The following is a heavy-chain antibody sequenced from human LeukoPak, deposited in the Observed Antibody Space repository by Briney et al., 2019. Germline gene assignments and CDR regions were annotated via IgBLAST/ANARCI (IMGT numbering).Heavy chain of an antibody. V-gene: IGHV1-2*02. D-gene: IGHD3-10*01. J-gene: IGHJ6*02. CDR1: GYTFTGYY. CDR2: INPNSGGT. CDR3: ARALYYGSGSYIYYYGMDV. Sequence: VASVKVSCKASGYTFTGYYMHWVRQAPGQGLEWMGWINPNSGGTNYAQKFQGRVTMTRDTSISTAYMELSRLRSDDTAVYYCARALYYGSGSYIYYYGMDVWGQGTTVTVSS.